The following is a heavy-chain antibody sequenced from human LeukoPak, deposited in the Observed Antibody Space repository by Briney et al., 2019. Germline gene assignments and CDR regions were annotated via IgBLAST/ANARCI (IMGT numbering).Heavy chain of an antibody. CDR2: IYTSGST. CDR3: ARDTSTTWYFYAFDI. V-gene: IGHV4-61*02. J-gene: IGHJ3*02. Sequence: SETLSLTCTVSGGSINSGNYYWSWIRQPAGKELEWIGRIYTSGSTNYNPSLKSRVTISVDTSRNQFSLKLSSVTAADTAVYYCARDTSTTWYFYAFDIWGQGTMVTVS. D-gene: IGHD6-13*01. CDR1: GGSINSGNYY.